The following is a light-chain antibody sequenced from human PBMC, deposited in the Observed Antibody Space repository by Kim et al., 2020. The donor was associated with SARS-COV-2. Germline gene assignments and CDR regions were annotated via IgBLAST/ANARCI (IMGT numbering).Light chain of an antibody. J-gene: IGLJ3*02. CDR2: DVT. V-gene: IGLV2-14*03. Sequence: GQSISISGSGTNNDMGSYDDVSWYRQHPGRAPELMISDVTKRPSGVSTRFSGSKSGNTAHLTISGLQAEDEADYYCSSVTTSNTLVFGGGTRLTVL. CDR1: NNDMGSYDD. CDR3: SSVTTSNTLV.